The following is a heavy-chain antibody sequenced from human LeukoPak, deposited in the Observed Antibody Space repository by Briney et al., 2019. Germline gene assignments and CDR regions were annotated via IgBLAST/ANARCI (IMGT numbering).Heavy chain of an antibody. CDR1: GGSISSGDYY. Sequence: SQTLSLTCTVSGGSISSGDYYWSWIRQPPGKGLEWIGYIYYSGSTYYNPSLKSRVTISVDTSKNQFSLKLSSVTAADTAVYYCARTQGTFPDAFDIWGQGTMVPASS. V-gene: IGHV4-30-4*01. J-gene: IGHJ3*02. CDR3: ARTQGTFPDAFDI. CDR2: IYYSGST. D-gene: IGHD3-10*01.